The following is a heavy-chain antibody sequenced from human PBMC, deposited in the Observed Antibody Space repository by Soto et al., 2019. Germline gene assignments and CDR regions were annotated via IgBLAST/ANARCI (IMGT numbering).Heavy chain of an antibody. Sequence: PGESLKISCKGSGYSFTSYWIGWVRQMPGKGLEWMGIIYPGDSDTRYSPSFQGQVTISADKSISTAYLQWSSLKASDTAMYYCARLSGTTPTPSKYYYYYYMDVWGKGTTVTVSS. J-gene: IGHJ6*03. CDR2: IYPGDSDT. V-gene: IGHV5-51*01. CDR1: GYSFTSYW. CDR3: ARLSGTTPTPSKYYYYYYMDV. D-gene: IGHD1-1*01.